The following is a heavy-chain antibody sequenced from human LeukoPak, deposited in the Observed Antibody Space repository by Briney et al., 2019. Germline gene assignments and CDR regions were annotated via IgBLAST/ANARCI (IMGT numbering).Heavy chain of an antibody. CDR1: GYSISSSYY. Sequence: SETLSLTCAVSGYSISSSYYWGWIRQPPGKGLEWIGSIYYSGSTYYNPSLKSRVTISVDTSKNQFSLKLSPVTAADTAVYYCARQDGGYYYDSSGYYYVGDAFDIWGQGTMVTVSS. V-gene: IGHV4-39*01. D-gene: IGHD3-22*01. J-gene: IGHJ3*02. CDR2: IYYSGST. CDR3: ARQDGGYYYDSSGYYYVGDAFDI.